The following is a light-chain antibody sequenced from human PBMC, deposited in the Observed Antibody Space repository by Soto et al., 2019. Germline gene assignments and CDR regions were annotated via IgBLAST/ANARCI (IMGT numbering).Light chain of an antibody. J-gene: IGKJ4*01. V-gene: IGKV1-39*01. CDR3: QQSSSTPRT. CDR2: VAS. Sequence: DIQMTQSPSSLSASIGDRVTITCRASQNVGTYLSWYQQKQGKAPKLLINVASTLQSGVPSRFSGSGSGTDFTLAIGSLQPEDFATYYCQQSSSTPRTFGGGTRVEIK. CDR1: QNVGTY.